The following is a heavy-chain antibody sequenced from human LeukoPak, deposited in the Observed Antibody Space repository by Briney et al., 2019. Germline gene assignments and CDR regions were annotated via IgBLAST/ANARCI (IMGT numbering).Heavy chain of an antibody. Sequence: GASVKVSCKASGYTFTGYYMHWVRQAPGQGLEWMGWINPNSGGTNYAQKFQGWVTMTRDTSISTAYMELSRLRSDDTAVYYCARGGIVDYGDGLVGYYYYGMDVWGQGTTVTVSS. J-gene: IGHJ6*02. CDR2: INPNSGGT. CDR1: GYTFTGYY. V-gene: IGHV1-2*04. CDR3: ARGGIVDYGDGLVGYYYYGMDV. D-gene: IGHD4-17*01.